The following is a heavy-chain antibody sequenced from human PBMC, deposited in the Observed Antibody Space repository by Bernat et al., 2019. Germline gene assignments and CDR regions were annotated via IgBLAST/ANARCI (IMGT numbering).Heavy chain of an antibody. CDR2: VDPEDGET. CDR3: ATLQIGERPHDAFDL. J-gene: IGHJ3*01. CDR1: GYTFTDYY. V-gene: IGHV1-69-2*01. Sequence: EVQLVQSGAEVKKPGATVKISCKVSGYTFTDYYMHWVQQAPGKGLEWMGLVDPEDGETIYAEKFQGIVPLTGTPSTDTPSMALSRLRSEATAVYYCATLQIGERPHDAFDLWGQGTIVTVSS. D-gene: IGHD1-1*01.